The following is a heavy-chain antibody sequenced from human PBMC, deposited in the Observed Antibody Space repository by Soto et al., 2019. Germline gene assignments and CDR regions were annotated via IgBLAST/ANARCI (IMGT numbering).Heavy chain of an antibody. V-gene: IGHV3-33*01. CDR1: GFTFSSYG. CDR3: ARVTADGDFWSGYYRYYFDY. D-gene: IGHD3-3*01. CDR2: IWYDGSNK. J-gene: IGHJ4*02. Sequence: GGSLRLSCAASGFTFSSYGMHWVRQAPGKGLEWVAVIWYDGSNKYYADSVKGRFTISRDNAKNTLYLQMNSLRAEDTAVYYCARVTADGDFWSGYYRYYFDYWGQGTLVTVSS.